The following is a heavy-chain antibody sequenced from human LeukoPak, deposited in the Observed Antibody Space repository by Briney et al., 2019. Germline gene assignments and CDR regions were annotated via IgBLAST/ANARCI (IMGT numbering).Heavy chain of an antibody. CDR2: IYWDDEK. J-gene: IGHJ4*02. D-gene: IGHD6-13*01. Sequence: ESGPTLVNPTQTLTLTCTFSGFSLRTRGVGVGWIRQPPGKALEWLALIYWDDEKRHSPSLKSRLTITKDTSKNQVVLTMTNMDPVDTATYYCAHSHGYGSSWSGFDSWGQGTLVTVSS. V-gene: IGHV2-5*02. CDR3: AHSHGYGSSWSGFDS. CDR1: GFSLRTRGVG.